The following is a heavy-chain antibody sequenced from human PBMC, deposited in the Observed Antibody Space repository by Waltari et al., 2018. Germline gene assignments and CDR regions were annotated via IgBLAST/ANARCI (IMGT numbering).Heavy chain of an antibody. CDR1: GGPFSRYA. Sequence: QVQLVQSGAEVKKPGSSVKVSCKASGGPFSRYAISWVRQAPGPGLEWMGGIIPIFGTANYAQKFQGRVTITADESTSTAYRELSSLRSEDTAVYYCARERYCSSTSCPYYYYYGMDVWGQGTTVTVSS. D-gene: IGHD2-2*01. CDR2: IIPIFGTA. CDR3: ARERYCSSTSCPYYYYYGMDV. V-gene: IGHV1-69*01. J-gene: IGHJ6*02.